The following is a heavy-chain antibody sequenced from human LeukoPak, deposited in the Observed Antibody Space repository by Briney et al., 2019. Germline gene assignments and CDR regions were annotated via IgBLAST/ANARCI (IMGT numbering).Heavy chain of an antibody. D-gene: IGHD5-12*01. CDR3: GRLVAGWLGGTPNNWFDP. CDR1: GGSISSSSYY. J-gene: IGHJ5*02. V-gene: IGHV4-39*01. CDR2: IYYSGST. Sequence: SETLSLTCTVSGGSISSSSYYWGWIRQPPGKGLEWIGSIYYSGSTYYNPSLKSRVTISVDTSKNQFSLKLSSVTAADTAVYYCGRLVAGWLGGTPNNWFDPWGQGTLVTVSS.